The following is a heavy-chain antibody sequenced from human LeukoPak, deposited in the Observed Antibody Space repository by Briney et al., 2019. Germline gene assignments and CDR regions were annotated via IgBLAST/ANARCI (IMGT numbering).Heavy chain of an antibody. CDR3: ARQNYDFWSGYSYYFDY. CDR1: GGSISSYY. Sequence: SETLSLTCTVSGGSISSYYWSWIRQPPGKGLEWIGYIYYSGSTNYNPSLKSRVTISVDTSKNQFSLKLSSVTAADTAVYYCARQNYDFWSGYSYYFDYWGQGTLVTVSS. D-gene: IGHD3-3*01. J-gene: IGHJ4*02. CDR2: IYYSGST. V-gene: IGHV4-59*08.